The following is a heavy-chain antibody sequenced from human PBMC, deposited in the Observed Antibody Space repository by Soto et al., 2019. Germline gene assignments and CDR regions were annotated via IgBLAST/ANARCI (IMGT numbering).Heavy chain of an antibody. D-gene: IGHD2-2*01. Sequence: QVQLVESGGGVVQPGRSLRLSCAASGFTFSSYGMHWVRQAPGKGLEWVAVISYDGSNKYYADSVKGRFTISRDNSKNTLYLQMNSMRAEDTAVYYCAQEGRYCSSTSCLYYYGMDVWGQGTTVTVSS. J-gene: IGHJ6*02. CDR2: ISYDGSNK. CDR3: AQEGRYCSSTSCLYYYGMDV. CDR1: GFTFSSYG. V-gene: IGHV3-30*18.